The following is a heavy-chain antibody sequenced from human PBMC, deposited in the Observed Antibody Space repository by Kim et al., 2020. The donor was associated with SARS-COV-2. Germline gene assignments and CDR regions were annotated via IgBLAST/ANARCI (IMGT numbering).Heavy chain of an antibody. V-gene: IGHV4-39*01. D-gene: IGHD4-17*01. CDR2: IYYSGST. CDR3: ARHDYGDYVSYYFDY. CDR1: GGSISSSSYY. Sequence: SETLSLTCTVSGGSISSSSYYWGWIRQPPGKGLEWIGSIYYSGSTYYNPSLKSRVTISVDTSKNQFSLKLSSVTAADTAVYYCARHDYGDYVSYYFDYWGQGTLVTVSS. J-gene: IGHJ4*02.